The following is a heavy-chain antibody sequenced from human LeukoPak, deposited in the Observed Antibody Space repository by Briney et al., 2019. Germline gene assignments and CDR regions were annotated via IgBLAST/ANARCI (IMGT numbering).Heavy chain of an antibody. J-gene: IGHJ4*02. CDR1: GGSISSYY. CDR2: IHYSGST. V-gene: IGHV4-59*13. CDR3: ARLTNYGSGNYYNNY. D-gene: IGHD3-10*01. Sequence: SETLPLTCTVSGGSISSYYWSWIRQPPGKGLEWIGYIHYSGSTSYNPSLRSRVTISVDTSKNQFSLKLSPVTAADTAVYYCARLTNYGSGNYYNNYWGQGTLVTVSS.